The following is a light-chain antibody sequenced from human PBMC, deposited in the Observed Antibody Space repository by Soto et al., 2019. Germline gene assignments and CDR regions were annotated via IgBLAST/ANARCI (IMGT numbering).Light chain of an antibody. CDR3: SSYAGSNFWV. V-gene: IGLV2-8*01. CDR1: GSDVGGYNY. CDR2: EVS. Sequence: QSVLTQPPSASGSPGQSVTISCTGTGSDVGGYNYVSWYQQHPGKAPKLIIYEVSQRPSGVPDRFSGSKSGNTASLTVSGLQAEDEADYDCSSYAGSNFWVFGGGTKLTVL. J-gene: IGLJ3*02.